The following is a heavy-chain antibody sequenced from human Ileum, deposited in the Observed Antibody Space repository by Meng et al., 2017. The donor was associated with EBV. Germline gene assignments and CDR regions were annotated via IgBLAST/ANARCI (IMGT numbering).Heavy chain of an antibody. D-gene: IGHD3-9*01. CDR1: GFTFSSYA. CDR3: ARRRYHGSARGDY. Sequence: QVQLVESGGGVVQPGRSLRLSCAASGFTFSSYAMHWVRQAPGKGLEWVALISFDGSTKYYADSVKGRFTISRDNSKNTLYLQMNSLRTEDTAVYYCARRRYHGSARGDYWGQGTLVTVSS. V-gene: IGHV3-30-3*01. CDR2: ISFDGSTK. J-gene: IGHJ4*02.